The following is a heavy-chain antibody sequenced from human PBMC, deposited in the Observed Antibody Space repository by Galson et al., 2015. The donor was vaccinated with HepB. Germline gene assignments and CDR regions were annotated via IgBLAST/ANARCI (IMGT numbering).Heavy chain of an antibody. CDR3: VLPPSPGYYYYGMDV. D-gene: IGHD2-15*01. Sequence: SLRLSCAASGFTFSSYAMHWVRQAPGKGLEYVSAISSNGGSTYYADSVKGRFTISRDNSKNTLFLQMSSLRAEDTAVYYCVLPPSPGYYYYGMDVWGQGTTVTVSS. CDR1: GFTFSSYA. V-gene: IGHV3-64D*06. CDR2: ISSNGGST. J-gene: IGHJ6*02.